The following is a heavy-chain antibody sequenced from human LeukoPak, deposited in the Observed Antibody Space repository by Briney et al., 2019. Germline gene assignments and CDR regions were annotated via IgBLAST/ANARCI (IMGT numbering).Heavy chain of an antibody. D-gene: IGHD4-17*01. CDR1: GGSISSYY. J-gene: IGHJ3*02. CDR2: IYYSGST. V-gene: IGHV4-59*01. CDR3: ARFPTVTTRVGAFDI. Sequence: PSETLSLTCTVSGGSISSYYWSWIRQPPGKGLEWIGYIYYSGSTNYNPSLKSRVTISVDTSKNQFSLKLSSVTAADTAVYYCARFPTVTTRVGAFDIWGQGTMVTVSS.